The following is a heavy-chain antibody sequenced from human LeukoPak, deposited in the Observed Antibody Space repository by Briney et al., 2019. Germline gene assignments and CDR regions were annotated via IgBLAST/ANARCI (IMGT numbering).Heavy chain of an antibody. CDR1: VFTFSKFP. D-gene: IGHD1-1*01. J-gene: IGHJ3*02. CDR3: AKSLFTSATGTGRAFHI. V-gene: IGHV3-23*01. CDR2: SSASGDVT. Sequence: GPLRLPWPASVFTFSKFPMGWVRQAPARGLEWVSASSASGDVTFHADSVRGRFTISRDNSKSTLFLQMNDPRVEDTAKFYCAKSLFTSATGTGRAFHIWGQGTMVSVSS.